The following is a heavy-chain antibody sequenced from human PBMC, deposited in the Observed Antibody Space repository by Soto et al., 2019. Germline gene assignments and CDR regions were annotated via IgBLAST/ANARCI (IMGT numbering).Heavy chain of an antibody. J-gene: IGHJ4*02. CDR3: ARQGSY. CDR2: IYFNGKT. CDR1: GVSIGDTSYY. V-gene: IGHV4-39*01. Sequence: QLQLQESGPGLVKPSETLSLTCNVSGVSIGDTSYYWGWIRQPPGKGLEWIGTIYFNGKTFYNPALKSRLTISVGTAKNQISLRLTSVTAADTAVYYCARQGSYWGQGTLVAVSS.